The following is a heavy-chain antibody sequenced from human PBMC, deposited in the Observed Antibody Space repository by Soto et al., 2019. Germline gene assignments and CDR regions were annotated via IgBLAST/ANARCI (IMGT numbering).Heavy chain of an antibody. CDR3: TKRSYFDY. V-gene: IGHV3-49*03. CDR2: IRSKPYGGTT. D-gene: IGHD1-1*01. Sequence: EVQLVESGGGLVQPGQSLRLSCIGSGFTFGDYAMSWFRQAPGKGLEWVGFIRSKPYGGTTEYAASVKGRFTISRDDSKSTAYLQMNSLKTEDTAMYYCTKRSYFDYGGQGTLVTVSS. J-gene: IGHJ4*02. CDR1: GFTFGDYA.